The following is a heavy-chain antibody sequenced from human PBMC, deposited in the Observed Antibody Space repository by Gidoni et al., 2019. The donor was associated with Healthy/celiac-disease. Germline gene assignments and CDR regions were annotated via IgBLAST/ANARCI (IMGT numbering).Heavy chain of an antibody. CDR3: AKVPRDSSGYNDAFDI. V-gene: IGHV3-30*18. CDR1: GFTFSSYG. Sequence: QVQLVESGGGVVQPGRSLRLSCAASGFTFSSYGMHWVRQAPGKGLEWVAVISYDGSNKYYADSVKGRFTISRDNSKNTLYLQMNSLRAEDTAVYYCAKVPRDSSGYNDAFDIWGQGTMVTVSS. J-gene: IGHJ3*02. D-gene: IGHD3-22*01. CDR2: ISYDGSNK.